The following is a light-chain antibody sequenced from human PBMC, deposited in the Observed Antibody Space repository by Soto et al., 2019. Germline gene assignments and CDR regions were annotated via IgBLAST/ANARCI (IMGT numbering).Light chain of an antibody. Sequence: QSVLTQPASVSGSPGQSITISCTGSSSDVGHSNHVSWYQQHPGKAPKLVIYGVTNRPSGISNRFSGYKSGSTASLTISGLQPVDEADYYCNSYTISTTYVFGTGTKLTVL. J-gene: IGLJ1*01. V-gene: IGLV2-14*03. CDR1: SSDVGHSNH. CDR3: NSYTISTTYV. CDR2: GVT.